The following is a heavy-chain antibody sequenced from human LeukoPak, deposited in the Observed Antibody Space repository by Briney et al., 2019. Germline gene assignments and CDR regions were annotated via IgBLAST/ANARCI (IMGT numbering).Heavy chain of an antibody. D-gene: IGHD2-2*01. CDR3: ARDSTPAESFDY. V-gene: IGHV1-8*01. Sequence: ASVKVSCKASGYTFTSYDINWVRQATGQGLEWMGWMNPNSGNTGYAQKFQGRVTMTRNTSISTAHMELSSLRSEDTAVYYCARDSTPAESFDYWGQGTLVTVSS. CDR2: MNPNSGNT. CDR1: GYTFTSYD. J-gene: IGHJ4*02.